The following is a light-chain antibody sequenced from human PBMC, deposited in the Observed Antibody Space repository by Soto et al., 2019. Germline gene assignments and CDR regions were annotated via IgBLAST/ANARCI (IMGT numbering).Light chain of an antibody. V-gene: IGKV1-5*01. Sequence: DIQMTQSPSTLSASVGDRVTITCRASQSINIWLAWYQQKPGIAPKVLIYDASNLHSGVPSRFSGSGSGTEFTLTISGLQPDDFATYYCQQCNSYPYTFGQGTTLEIK. CDR3: QQCNSYPYT. J-gene: IGKJ2*01. CDR2: DAS. CDR1: QSINIW.